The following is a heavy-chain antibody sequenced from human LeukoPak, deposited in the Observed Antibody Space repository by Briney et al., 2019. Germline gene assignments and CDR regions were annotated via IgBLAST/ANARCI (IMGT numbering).Heavy chain of an antibody. CDR1: GGTFSSYT. Sequence: SVKVSCKASGGTFSSYTISWVRQAPGQGLEWMGRIIPILGIANYAQKFQGRVTITADKSTSTAYMELSSLRSEDTAVYYCASGGYGPRNWFDPWRQGTLVTVSS. CDR3: ASGGYGPRNWFDP. CDR2: IIPILGIA. D-gene: IGHD2-15*01. V-gene: IGHV1-69*02. J-gene: IGHJ5*02.